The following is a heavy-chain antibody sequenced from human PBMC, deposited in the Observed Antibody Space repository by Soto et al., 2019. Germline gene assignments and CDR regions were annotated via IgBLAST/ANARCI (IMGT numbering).Heavy chain of an antibody. Sequence: PSETLSLTCTVSGGSISSYYWSWIRQPPGKGLEWIGYIYYSGSTNYNPSLKSRVTISVDTSKNQFSLKLSSVTAADTAVYYCARSRVVVADGHFDYWGQGTLVTVSS. CDR2: IYYSGST. V-gene: IGHV4-59*01. CDR1: GGSISSYY. J-gene: IGHJ4*02. CDR3: ARSRVVVADGHFDY. D-gene: IGHD2-15*01.